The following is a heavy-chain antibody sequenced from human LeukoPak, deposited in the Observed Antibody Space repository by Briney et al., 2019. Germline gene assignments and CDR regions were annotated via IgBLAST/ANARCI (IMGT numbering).Heavy chain of an antibody. CDR2: MYYLGSDT. J-gene: IGHJ3*01. CDR3: ARKPAGTATFDV. D-gene: IGHD1-14*01. CDR1: GGSITNYY. Sequence: SETLSLTCTVSGGSITNYYWSWIRQSPGKGLEWVGYMYYLGSDTNYTPSLKSRFAMSGDTSKDAFSLRLSSVPAADSGVYYCARKPAGTATFDVWGQGAMVTVSS. V-gene: IGHV4-59*08.